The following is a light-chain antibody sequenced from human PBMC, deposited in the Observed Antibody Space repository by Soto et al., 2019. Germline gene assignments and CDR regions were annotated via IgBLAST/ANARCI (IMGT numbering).Light chain of an antibody. CDR2: EVN. CDR3: SSYAGSSNV. V-gene: IGLV2-8*01. CDR1: SGDVGGENY. Sequence: QSALTQPPAASGSPGQSVAISYTGTSGDVGGENYVSWYQQHPGKAPKLMIYEVNKRPSGVPDRFSGSKSGNTASLTVSGLQAEDEADYYCSSYAGSSNVFGTGTKVTVL. J-gene: IGLJ1*01.